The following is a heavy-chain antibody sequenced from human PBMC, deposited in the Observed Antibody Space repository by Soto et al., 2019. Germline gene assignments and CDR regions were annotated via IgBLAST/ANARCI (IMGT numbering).Heavy chain of an antibody. Sequence: QVQLVESGGGVVQPGRSLRLSCAASGFTFSSYGIPWVRQAPGKGLEWVAVIWYDGSNKYYADSVKGRFTISRDNSKNTLYLQMNSLRAEDTAVYYCATKSGYWGQRTLVTVSS. D-gene: IGHD6-25*01. V-gene: IGHV3-33*01. J-gene: IGHJ4*02. CDR3: ATKSGY. CDR1: GFTFSSYG. CDR2: IWYDGSNK.